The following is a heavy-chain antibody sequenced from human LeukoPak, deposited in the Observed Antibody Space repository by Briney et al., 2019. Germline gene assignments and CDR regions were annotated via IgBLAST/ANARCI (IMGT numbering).Heavy chain of an antibody. CDR1: GFTVSSNY. J-gene: IGHJ4*02. D-gene: IGHD1-7*01. CDR3: ARDQRRELVFDY. V-gene: IGHV3-66*02. Sequence: GGSLRLSCAASGFTVSSNYMSWVRQAPGKGLEWVSVIYSGGSTYYADSVKGRFTISRDNSKNTLYLQMSSLRAEDTAVYYCARDQRRELVFDYWGQGALVTVSS. CDR2: IYSGGST.